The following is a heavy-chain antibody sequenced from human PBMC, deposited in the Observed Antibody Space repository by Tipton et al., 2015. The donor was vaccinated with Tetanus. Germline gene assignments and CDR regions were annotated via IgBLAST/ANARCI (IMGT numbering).Heavy chain of an antibody. D-gene: IGHD2-8*02. CDR2: VYYTGDT. V-gene: IGHV4-61*01. CDR3: AGVTAQRTELYFEH. J-gene: IGHJ1*01. CDR1: GASVRSLNHY. Sequence: TLSLTCTVSGASVRSLNHYWSWIRQPPGKGLEWVGYVYYTGDTNYNPSLKSRVTISMDRSENQISLKMTSVTAADTAVYYCAGVTAQRTELYFEHWGQGTQVTVSS.